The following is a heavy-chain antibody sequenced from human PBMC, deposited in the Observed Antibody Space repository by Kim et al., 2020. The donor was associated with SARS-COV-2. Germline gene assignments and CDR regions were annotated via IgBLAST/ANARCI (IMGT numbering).Heavy chain of an antibody. Sequence: DAVKGRFTISSDNAKNSLYLQMNSLRAEDTALYFCAKGDNYGTYYYYYMDVWGKGTTVTVSS. CDR3: AKGDNYGTYYYYYMDV. D-gene: IGHD3-10*01. J-gene: IGHJ6*03. V-gene: IGHV3-9*01.